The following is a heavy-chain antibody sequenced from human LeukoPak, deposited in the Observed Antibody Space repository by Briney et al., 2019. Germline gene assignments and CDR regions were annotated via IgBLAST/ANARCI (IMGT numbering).Heavy chain of an antibody. D-gene: IGHD6-13*01. J-gene: IGHJ4*02. CDR3: AKEWMIGSSWYGYYFDY. CDR2: INPNNGGT. V-gene: IGHV1-2*02. CDR1: GYTFTDYY. Sequence: ASVKVSCKTSGYTFTDYYMHWVRQAPGQGLQWMGWINPNNGGTNYAQKFQGRVTLTRDTSISTVYMELSRLRSDDTAVYYCAKEWMIGSSWYGYYFDYWGQGTLVTVSS.